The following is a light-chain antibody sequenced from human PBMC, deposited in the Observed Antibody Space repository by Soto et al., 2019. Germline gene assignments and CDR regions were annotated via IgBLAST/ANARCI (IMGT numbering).Light chain of an antibody. J-gene: IGLJ2*01. CDR3: SSFRSRNNGV. CDR2: DVS. V-gene: IGLV2-14*01. CDR1: SSDVGGYNY. Sequence: QSVLTQPASVSGSPGQSITISCTGTSSDVGGYNYVSWYQQHPGNAPKLMIYDVSNRPSGGSNRFSGSKSGNTASLTIYGLQAEEEADYYCSSFRSRNNGVFGRGTKLTVL.